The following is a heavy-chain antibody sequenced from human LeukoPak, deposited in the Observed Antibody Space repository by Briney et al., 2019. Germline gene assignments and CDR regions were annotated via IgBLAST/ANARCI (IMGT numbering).Heavy chain of an antibody. CDR3: ARDLRASTGCSNTSCYNLDY. V-gene: IGHV4-34*01. CDR2: INHSGST. D-gene: IGHD2-2*02. Sequence: PSETLSLTCAVYGGSFSGYYWSWIRQPPGKGLEWIGEINHSGSTNYNPSLKSRVTISVDTSKNQFSLKLSSVTAADTAVYYCARDLRASTGCSNTSCYNLDYWGQGTLVTVSS. J-gene: IGHJ4*02. CDR1: GGSFSGYY.